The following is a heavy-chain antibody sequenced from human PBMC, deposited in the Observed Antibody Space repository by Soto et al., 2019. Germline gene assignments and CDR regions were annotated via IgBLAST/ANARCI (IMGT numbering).Heavy chain of an antibody. CDR2: INHTGYI. CDR1: CGSFMGFY. V-gene: IGHV4-34*01. J-gene: IGHJ6*02. CDR3: TRSSGGTLLYYYGMDV. Sequence: PSETLSLTCAFSCGSFMGFYWTWIRQRPGKGLEWIGEINHTGYINYRPSLESRVTISEDTSNNHFSLQLRSVTAADTAIYYCTRSSGGTLLYYYGMDVWGQGTTVTVSS. D-gene: IGHD1-7*01.